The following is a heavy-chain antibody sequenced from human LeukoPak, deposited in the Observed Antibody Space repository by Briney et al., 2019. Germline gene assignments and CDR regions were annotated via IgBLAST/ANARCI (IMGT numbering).Heavy chain of an antibody. CDR3: ARHGQLRYYDFWSGSTPTNYFDY. Sequence: SETLSLTCTVSGGSISSYYWSWIRQPPGKGLEWIGYIYYSGSTYYNPSLKSRVTISVDTSKNQFSLKLSSVTAADTAVYYCARHGQLRYYDFWSGSTPTNYFDYWGQGTLVTVSS. D-gene: IGHD3-3*01. CDR2: IYYSGST. J-gene: IGHJ4*02. V-gene: IGHV4-59*08. CDR1: GGSISSYY.